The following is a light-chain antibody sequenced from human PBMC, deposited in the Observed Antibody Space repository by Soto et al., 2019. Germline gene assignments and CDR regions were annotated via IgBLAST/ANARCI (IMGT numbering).Light chain of an antibody. CDR1: QSVSSSY. Sequence: EIILTQSPATLSLSPGERATLSCGASQSVSSSYVAWYQHRPGLAPRLLIHDASSRATGIPDRFSGTKSGTDFTLTISRLEPEDFAVYYCQQYSISPLTFGGGTKVDIK. V-gene: IGKV3D-20*01. CDR3: QQYSISPLT. CDR2: DAS. J-gene: IGKJ4*02.